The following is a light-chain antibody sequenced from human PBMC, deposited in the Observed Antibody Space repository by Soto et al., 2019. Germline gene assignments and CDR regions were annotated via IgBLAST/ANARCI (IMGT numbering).Light chain of an antibody. CDR1: SSDVGGYNY. J-gene: IGLJ1*01. V-gene: IGLV2-8*01. CDR2: EVN. CDR3: TSYAGGNNV. Sequence: QSALTQPPSASGSPGQSVTISCTGSSSDVGGYNYVSWYQQHPDKVPKLMVYEVNKRPSGVPDRFSGSKSGNTASLTVSGLQGEDEADYYCTSYAGGNNVFGTGTKLTVL.